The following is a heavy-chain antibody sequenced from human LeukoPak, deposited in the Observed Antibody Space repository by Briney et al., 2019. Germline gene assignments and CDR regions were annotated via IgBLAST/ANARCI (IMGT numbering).Heavy chain of an antibody. CDR2: LQYDGANK. D-gene: IGHD2-8*01. J-gene: IGHJ4*02. Sequence: GGSLRLSCAASGFTFSSYAMRWVRQAPGKGLEWVTFLQYDGANKYYADSVRGRFTISRDNSKNTVYLQMSSLRPEDTAVYYCAKDAKSCANGVCYPGMDFWGQGTLVTVSS. V-gene: IGHV3-30*02. CDR1: GFTFSSYA. CDR3: AKDAKSCANGVCYPGMDF.